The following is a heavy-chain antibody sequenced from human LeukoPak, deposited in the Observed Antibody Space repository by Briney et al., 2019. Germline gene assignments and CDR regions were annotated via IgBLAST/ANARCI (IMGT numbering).Heavy chain of an antibody. V-gene: IGHV4-30-4*07. J-gene: IGHJ5*02. CDR2: IYYSGST. CDR1: GGSISSGGYS. CDR3: ARDLRGYSYGRRSPHNWFDP. Sequence: SETLSLTCAVSGGSISSGGYSWSWIRQPPGKGLEWIGYIYYSGSTYYNPSLKSRVTISVDTSKNQFSLKLSSVTAADTAVYYCARDLRGYSYGRRSPHNWFDPWGQGTLVTVSS. D-gene: IGHD5-18*01.